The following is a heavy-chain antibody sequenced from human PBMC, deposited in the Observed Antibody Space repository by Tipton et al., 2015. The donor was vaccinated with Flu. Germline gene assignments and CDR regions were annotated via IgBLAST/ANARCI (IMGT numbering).Heavy chain of an antibody. V-gene: IGHV3-33*01. CDR1: GFTFSKYG. J-gene: IGHJ3*02. Sequence: SLRLSCAASGFTFSKYGMHWVRQAPGKGLEWVAVIWFDGSKILYADSVQGRFTISRDNSKNTRYLQMNSLGVEDTGVYYCARDTAYCGGDFHPMYAFDILGQGTMVTLSS. CDR2: IWFDGSKI. D-gene: IGHD2-21*01. CDR3: ARDTAYCGGDFHPMYAFDI.